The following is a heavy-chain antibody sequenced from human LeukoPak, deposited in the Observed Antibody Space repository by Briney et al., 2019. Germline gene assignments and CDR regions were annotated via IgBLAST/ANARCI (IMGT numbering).Heavy chain of an antibody. D-gene: IGHD1-26*01. Sequence: SETLSLTCAVYGGSFSGYYWSWIRQPPGKGLEWIGEINLSGSTNYNPSLKSRVTISVDTSKNQFSLKLSSVTAADTAVYYCARGLQVTKNIVGATNWFDPWGQGTLVTVSS. V-gene: IGHV4-34*01. CDR1: GGSFSGYY. CDR2: INLSGST. CDR3: ARGLQVTKNIVGATNWFDP. J-gene: IGHJ5*02.